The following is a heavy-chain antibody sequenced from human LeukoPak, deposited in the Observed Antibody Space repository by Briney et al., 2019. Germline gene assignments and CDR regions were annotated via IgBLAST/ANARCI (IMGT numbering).Heavy chain of an antibody. D-gene: IGHD4-23*01. CDR1: GYTFTSYG. J-gene: IGHJ6*02. Sequence: PEASVKVSCKASGYTFTSYGISWVRQAPGQGLEWMGWISAYNGNTNYAQKLQGRVTMTTDTSTSTAYMELRSLRSDDTAVYYCARLCGGNTNYYYGMDVWGQGTTVTVSS. CDR3: ARLCGGNTNYYYGMDV. V-gene: IGHV1-18*01. CDR2: ISAYNGNT.